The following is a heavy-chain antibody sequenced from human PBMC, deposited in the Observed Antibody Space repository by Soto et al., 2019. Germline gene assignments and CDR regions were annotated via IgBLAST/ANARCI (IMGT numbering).Heavy chain of an antibody. V-gene: IGHV5-51*01. CDR1: GYSFTSYG. J-gene: IGHJ5*02. D-gene: IGHD3-22*01. Sequence: ESLKISFKGSGYSFTSYGIGSLRQMPGKGLEWMGLIYPGDSDTRYSPSFQGEVTLSADKSIRRAYLPWSSVKDSDTAMYYCARSITMIVVDTKWFEPWGQGTLVTVSS. CDR2: IYPGDSDT. CDR3: ARSITMIVVDTKWFEP.